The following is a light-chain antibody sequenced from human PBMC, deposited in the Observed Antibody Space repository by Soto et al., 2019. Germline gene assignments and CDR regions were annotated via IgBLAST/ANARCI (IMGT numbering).Light chain of an antibody. CDR2: AAS. Sequence: DIQMTKSPSSLSAPVEDRVTITCRVSLPSSNYLGWYQQKPRKIPNLLIYAASTLQAGVPSQFSGSGSGTDFPLTISRLLPEDVAAYYCQKSNRAPLTFGGGTKVEIK. V-gene: IGKV1-27*01. CDR3: QKSNRAPLT. CDR1: LPSSNY. J-gene: IGKJ4*01.